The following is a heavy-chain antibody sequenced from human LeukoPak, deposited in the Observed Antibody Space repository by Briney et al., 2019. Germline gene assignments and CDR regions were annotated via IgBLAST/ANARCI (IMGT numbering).Heavy chain of an antibody. CDR2: IYYSGST. CDR1: GSSISSYY. CDR3: ARDHGILGLNYYMDV. V-gene: IGHV4-59*01. D-gene: IGHD2-15*01. Sequence: PSETLSLTCTVSGSSISSYYWSWIRQPPGKGLEWIGYIYYSGSTNYNPSLKSRVTISVDTSKNQFSLKLSSVTAADTAVYYCARDHGILGLNYYMDVWGKGTTVTVFS. J-gene: IGHJ6*03.